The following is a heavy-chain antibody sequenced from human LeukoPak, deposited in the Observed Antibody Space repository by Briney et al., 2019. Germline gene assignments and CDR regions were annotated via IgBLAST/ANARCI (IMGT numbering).Heavy chain of an antibody. D-gene: IGHD3-22*01. CDR1: GGSFSGYY. V-gene: IGHV4-34*01. J-gene: IGHJ5*02. CDR2: INHSGST. CDR3: ASRLIEYYDSSGYYP. Sequence: PSETLSLTCAVYGGSFSGYYWSWIRQPPGKGLEWIGEINHSGSTNYNPSLKSRVTISVDTSKNQFSLKLSSVTAADTAVYYCASRLIEYYDSSGYYPWGQGILVTVSS.